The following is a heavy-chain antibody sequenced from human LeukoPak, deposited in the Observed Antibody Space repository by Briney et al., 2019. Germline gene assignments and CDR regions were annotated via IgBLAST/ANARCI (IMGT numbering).Heavy chain of an antibody. CDR2: INHSGSA. J-gene: IGHJ4*02. Sequence: SERLSLACAVDGASFATKCWNWIRQHPGKWLQWILEINHSGSANYIQTLNSRVNISVDNCKNDFSLKMCSVTPAVSGVYYCARRSGLDLADGSAAAFGYQGRGQGTMVSV. CDR3: ARRSGLDLADGSAAAFGYQG. CDR1: GASFATKC. V-gene: IGHV4-34*01. D-gene: IGHD5-12*01.